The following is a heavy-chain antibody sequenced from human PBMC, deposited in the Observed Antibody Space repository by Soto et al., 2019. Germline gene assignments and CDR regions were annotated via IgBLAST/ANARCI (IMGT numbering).Heavy chain of an antibody. D-gene: IGHD3-3*01. Sequence: SLRRACAPSRISLIRLCMRRVRQAHGKGPEREAIMAYHAINKYHGDPVRGLVTMARDNSNNTLFLQKNSLRAEDTAVHYCAKHFASITSYGVSLYRLDQWGQGILVTVSS. J-gene: IGHJ1*01. CDR3: AKHFASITSYGVSLYRLDQ. V-gene: IGHV3-30*18. CDR2: MAYHAINK. CDR1: RISLIRLC.